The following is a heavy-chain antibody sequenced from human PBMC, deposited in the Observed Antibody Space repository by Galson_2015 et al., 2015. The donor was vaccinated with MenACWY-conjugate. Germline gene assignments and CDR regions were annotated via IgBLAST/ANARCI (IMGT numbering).Heavy chain of an antibody. CDR2: ISGSGGST. Sequence: SLRLSCAASGFTFSSYAMSWVRQAPGKGLEWVSAISGSGGSTYYADSVKGRFTISRDNSKNTLYLQMNSLRAEDTAVYYCAKDGKGLTTAASPFDYWGQGTLVTVSS. CDR1: GFTFSSYA. D-gene: IGHD4-17*01. V-gene: IGHV3-23*01. J-gene: IGHJ4*02. CDR3: AKDGKGLTTAASPFDY.